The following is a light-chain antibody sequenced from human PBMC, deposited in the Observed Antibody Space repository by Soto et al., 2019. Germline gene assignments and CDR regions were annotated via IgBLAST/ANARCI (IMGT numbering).Light chain of an antibody. CDR3: QQYNTYSQT. J-gene: IGKJ2*01. CDR2: KAS. CDR1: QSISTW. V-gene: IGKV1-5*03. Sequence: DIQMTQSPPTLSASVGDRVTITCRASQSISTWLAWYQQKPGKAPRLLIYKASNLEGGVTSRFSGSGSGTEFTLTINSLQPDDFATYYCQQYNTYSQTFGQGTKLESK.